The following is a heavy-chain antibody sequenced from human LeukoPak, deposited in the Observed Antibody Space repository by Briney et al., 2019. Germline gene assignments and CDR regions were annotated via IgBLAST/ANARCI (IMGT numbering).Heavy chain of an antibody. D-gene: IGHD1-14*01. Sequence: KPSETLSLTCAVYGESFSGYYWSWLRQPPGKGLEWIGEINHSGSTNYNPSLKSRVTISVDTSKNQFSLKLSSVTAADTAVYYCARSVSAYYYYYMDVWGKGTTVTVSS. CDR2: INHSGST. CDR1: GESFSGYY. CDR3: ARSVSAYYYYYMDV. V-gene: IGHV4-34*01. J-gene: IGHJ6*03.